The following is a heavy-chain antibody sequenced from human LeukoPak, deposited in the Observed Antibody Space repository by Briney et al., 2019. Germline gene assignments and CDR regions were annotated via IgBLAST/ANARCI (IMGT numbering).Heavy chain of an antibody. CDR1: GGTFSSYA. Sequence: ASVKVSCKASGGTFSSYAISWVRQAPGQGLEWMGRIIPILGIANYAQKFQGRVTITADKSTSTAYMELSSLRSEDTAVYYCVRGLNRGGDCYAYWGQGTLVTVSS. CDR3: VRGLNRGGDCYAY. D-gene: IGHD2-21*02. CDR2: IIPILGIA. J-gene: IGHJ4*02. V-gene: IGHV1-69*04.